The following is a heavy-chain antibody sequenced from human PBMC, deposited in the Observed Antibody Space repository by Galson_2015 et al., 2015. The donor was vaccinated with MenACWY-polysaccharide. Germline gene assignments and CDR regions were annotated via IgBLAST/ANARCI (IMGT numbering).Heavy chain of an antibody. CDR3: ARGRDVWLRAD. V-gene: IGHV1-8*01. J-gene: IGHJ4*02. CDR2: MNPNRGNT. Sequence: SVKVSCKASGYTFSSYDINWVRQATGQGLEWMGWMNPNRGNTGYAQRFQGRVTMTRNTSISTAYMELSSLRSDDTAVYYCARGRDVWLRADWGQGTLVTVSS. D-gene: IGHD5-12*01. CDR1: GYTFSSYD.